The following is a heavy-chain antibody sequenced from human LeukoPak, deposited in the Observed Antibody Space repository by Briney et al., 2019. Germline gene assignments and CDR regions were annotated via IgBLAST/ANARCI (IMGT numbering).Heavy chain of an antibody. CDR3: ARHDYYGSGDP. D-gene: IGHD3-10*01. J-gene: IGHJ5*02. CDR1: GGSFSGYY. CDR2: INHSGST. Sequence: SGTLSLTCAVYGGSFSGYYWSWIRQPPGKGLEWIGEINHSGSTNYNSSLKSRVAISVDTSKNQFSLKLSSVTAADTAVYYCARHDYYGSGDPWGQGTLVTVSS. V-gene: IGHV4-34*01.